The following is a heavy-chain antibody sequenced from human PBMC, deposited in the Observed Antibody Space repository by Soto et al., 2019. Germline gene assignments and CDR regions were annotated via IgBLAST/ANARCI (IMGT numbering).Heavy chain of an antibody. Sequence: SEALSLTRAVYGGSFSGYYWSWIRQPPGKGLEWIGEINHSGSTNYNPSLKSRVTISVDTSKNQFSLKLSSVTAADTAVYYCARGMYYDILTGYHKSTYYFDYWGQGTLVTVSS. CDR1: GGSFSGYY. J-gene: IGHJ4*02. CDR2: INHSGST. V-gene: IGHV4-34*01. CDR3: ARGMYYDILTGYHKSTYYFDY. D-gene: IGHD3-9*01.